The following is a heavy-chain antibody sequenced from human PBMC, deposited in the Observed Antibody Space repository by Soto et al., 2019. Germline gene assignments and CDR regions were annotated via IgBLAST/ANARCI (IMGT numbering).Heavy chain of an antibody. CDR1: GYTFNTYY. V-gene: IGHV1-46*02. CDR2: IHPSGGGT. J-gene: IGHJ4*02. D-gene: IGHD2-21*02. CDR3: ARGGHIAVVTASFDN. Sequence: QVQLVQSGAEVRKHGASVKVSCKPSGYTFNTYYLHWLRQAPGQALEWMGVIHPSGGGTTYAQKFLGRVTVTRDTSTTTVFMELSSLRSDDTAVYYCARGGHIAVVTASFDNWGQGTLVTVSS.